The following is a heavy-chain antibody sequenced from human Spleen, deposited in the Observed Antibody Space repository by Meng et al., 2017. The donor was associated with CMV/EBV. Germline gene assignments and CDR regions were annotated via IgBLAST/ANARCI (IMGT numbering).Heavy chain of an antibody. D-gene: IGHD7-27*01. CDR1: GYTFTYRY. Sequence: SVKVSCKASGYTFTYRYLHWVRQAPGQALEWMGWITPFNGNTDYAQKFQDRVTFTRDRSISTVYMDLSRLRSDDTAVYYCARSLGIPGYHYYGMDVWGQGTTVTVSS. CDR3: ARSLGIPGYHYYGMDV. CDR2: ITPFNGNT. V-gene: IGHV1-45*02. J-gene: IGHJ6*02.